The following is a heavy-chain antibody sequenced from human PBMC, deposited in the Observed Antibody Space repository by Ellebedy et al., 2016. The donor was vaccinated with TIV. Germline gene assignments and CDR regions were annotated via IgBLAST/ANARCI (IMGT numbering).Heavy chain of an antibody. CDR2: IYYSGST. V-gene: IGHV4-31*03. D-gene: IGHD6-13*01. Sequence: SETLSLXXTVSGGSISSGGYYWSWIRQHPGKGLEWIGYIYYSGSTYYNPSLKSRVTISVDTSKSQFSLKLSSVTAADTAVYYCARDHRQQLLPRGWFDPWGQGTLVTVSS. CDR3: ARDHRQQLLPRGWFDP. J-gene: IGHJ5*02. CDR1: GGSISSGGYY.